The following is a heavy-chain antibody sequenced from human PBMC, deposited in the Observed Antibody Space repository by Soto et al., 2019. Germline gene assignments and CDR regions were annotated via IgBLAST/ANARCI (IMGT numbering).Heavy chain of an antibody. V-gene: IGHV1-8*01. D-gene: IGHD1-1*01. Sequence: QVQLVQSGAEVKKPGASVKVSCKASGYTFTSYDINWVRQATGQGLEWMGWMNPNSGNTGYAQKFQGRVTMTRNTSISTAYMELSSLRSEDTAVYYCARGFYGTTGTDGFYYYMDVWGKGTTVTVSS. J-gene: IGHJ6*03. CDR1: GYTFTSYD. CDR3: ARGFYGTTGTDGFYYYMDV. CDR2: MNPNSGNT.